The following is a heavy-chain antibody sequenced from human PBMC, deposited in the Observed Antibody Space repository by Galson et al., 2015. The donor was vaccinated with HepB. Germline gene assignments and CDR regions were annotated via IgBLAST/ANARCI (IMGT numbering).Heavy chain of an antibody. J-gene: IGHJ3*02. Sequence: SLRLSCAASGFTFSSYAMSWVRQAPGKGLEWVSSISGNGGSTYYIDSVKGRFTISRDNSKNTLYLHMNSLRAEDTAVYYCAKETTGYYVLLRRWGLGGAFEIWGQGTMVTVSS. CDR2: ISGNGGST. CDR1: GFTFSSYA. D-gene: IGHD3-16*01. CDR3: AKETTGYYVLLRRWGLGGAFEI. V-gene: IGHV3-23*01.